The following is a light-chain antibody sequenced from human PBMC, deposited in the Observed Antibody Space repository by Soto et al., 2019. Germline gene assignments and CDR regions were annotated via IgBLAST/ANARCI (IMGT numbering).Light chain of an antibody. CDR1: QSVSSNY. Sequence: IVLMQSPGTLSLSPGERATLSCRASQSVSSNYLAWYQQRPGQAPRLLIYGASTRATGIPDRFSGSGSGTDFTLAISSLQPEDFATYYCQQSSSTPQTFGGGTKVDIK. V-gene: IGKV3-20*01. CDR2: GAS. CDR3: QQSSSTPQT. J-gene: IGKJ4*01.